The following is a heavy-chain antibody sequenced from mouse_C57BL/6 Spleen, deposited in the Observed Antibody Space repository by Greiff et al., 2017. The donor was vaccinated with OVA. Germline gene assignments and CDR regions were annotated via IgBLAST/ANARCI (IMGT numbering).Heavy chain of an antibody. D-gene: IGHD1-1*01. V-gene: IGHV1-64*01. CDR1: GYTFTSYW. CDR2: IHPNSGST. CDR3: ALTTVVAIRYFDV. J-gene: IGHJ1*03. Sequence: QVQLHQSGAELVKPGASVKLSCKASGYTFTSYWMHWVKQRPGQGLEWIGMIHPNSGSTNYNEKFKSKATLTVDKSSSTAYMQLSSLTSEDSAVYYCALTTVVAIRYFDVWGTGTTVTVSS.